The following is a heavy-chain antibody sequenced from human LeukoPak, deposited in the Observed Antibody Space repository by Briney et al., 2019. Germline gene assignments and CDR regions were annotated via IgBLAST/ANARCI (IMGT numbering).Heavy chain of an antibody. V-gene: IGHV4-61*02. CDR3: VRGGEWEGSDVFDI. CDR2: IYTNEIT. J-gene: IGHJ3*02. CDR1: GGSIRSGSYY. D-gene: IGHD1-26*01. Sequence: SQTLSLTCTVSGGSIRSGSYYWNWIRPPAGKGLEWIGRIYTNEITNYNPSLKSRVTISVDTSKNQFSLRLNSVTAADTAVYYCVRGGEWEGSDVFDIWGQGTMVTVSS.